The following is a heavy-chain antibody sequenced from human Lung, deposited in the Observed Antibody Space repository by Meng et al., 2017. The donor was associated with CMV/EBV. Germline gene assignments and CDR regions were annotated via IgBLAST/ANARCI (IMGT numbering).Heavy chain of an antibody. CDR1: ISSSGYD. D-gene: IGHD2-2*01. J-gene: IGHJ4*02. Sequence: ISSSGYDGGWIPRPPGKGLEWIGSIYYSGSTYYNPSLKSRVTISVDTSKNQFSLKLSSVTAADTAVYYCARQKGRPYCSSTSCYFDYWGQGTLVTVSS. CDR2: IYYSGST. CDR3: ARQKGRPYCSSTSCYFDY. V-gene: IGHV4-39*01.